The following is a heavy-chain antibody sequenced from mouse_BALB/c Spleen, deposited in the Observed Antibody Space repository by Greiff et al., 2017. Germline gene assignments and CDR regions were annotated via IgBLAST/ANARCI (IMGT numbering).Heavy chain of an antibody. Sequence: EVKLVESGAELVKPGASVKLSCTASGFNIKDTYMHWVKQRPEQGLEWIGRIDPANGNTKYDPKFQGKATITADTSSNTAYLQLSSLTSEDTAVYYCAITGTSEGAMDYWGQGTSVTVSS. J-gene: IGHJ4*01. CDR1: GFNIKDTY. V-gene: IGHV14-3*02. CDR3: AITGTSEGAMDY. D-gene: IGHD4-1*01. CDR2: IDPANGNT.